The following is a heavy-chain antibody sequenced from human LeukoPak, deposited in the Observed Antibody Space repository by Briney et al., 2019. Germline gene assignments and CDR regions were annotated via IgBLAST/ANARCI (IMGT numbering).Heavy chain of an antibody. Sequence: GGSLRLSCAASGFTISSNYLSWVRQAPGKGLVWVSALHSGGHTFYADSVRGRFTISRDNSTNTLYLHMNRLRAEDTAIYYCTKDALISYRGAWSQSDYWGQETLVTVSS. V-gene: IGHV3-53*01. CDR1: GFTISSNY. CDR3: TKDALISYRGAWSQSDY. J-gene: IGHJ4*02. CDR2: LHSGGHT. D-gene: IGHD2-2*01.